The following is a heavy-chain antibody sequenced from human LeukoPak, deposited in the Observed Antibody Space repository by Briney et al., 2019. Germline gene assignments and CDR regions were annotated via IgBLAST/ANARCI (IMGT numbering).Heavy chain of an antibody. CDR3: AKDGVGPNDYHAFDN. CDR2: IWHDGSKK. V-gene: IGHV3-30*02. Sequence: GGSLRLSCAASGFTFGNYGMHWVRQAPGKGLEWVTFIWHDGSKKYYADSMEGRFTISRDNSKYTLYLQMNSLRAEDTALYYCAKDGVGPNDYHAFDNWGQGTMVTVSS. D-gene: IGHD4-11*01. J-gene: IGHJ3*02. CDR1: GFTFGNYG.